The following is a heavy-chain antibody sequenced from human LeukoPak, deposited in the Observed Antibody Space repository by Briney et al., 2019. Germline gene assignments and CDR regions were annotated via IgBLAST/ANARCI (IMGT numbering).Heavy chain of an antibody. D-gene: IGHD3-10*01. CDR2: ISYDGSNK. CDR3: ATYYYGSGGY. J-gene: IGHJ4*02. Sequence: PGGSLRLSCAASGFTFSSYGMHWVRQAPGKGREWVAVISYDGSNKYYADSVKGRFTISRDNSKNTLYLQENSLRAEDTAVYYCATYYYGSGGYWGQGTLVTVSS. CDR1: GFTFSSYG. V-gene: IGHV3-30*03.